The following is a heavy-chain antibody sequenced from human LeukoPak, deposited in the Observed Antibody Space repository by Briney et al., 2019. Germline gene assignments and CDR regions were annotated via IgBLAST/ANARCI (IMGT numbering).Heavy chain of an antibody. D-gene: IGHD3-3*01. J-gene: IGHJ4*02. CDR3: AREGGFYRPLDY. CDR1: GGSVSSTNW. CDR2: VHLDGRT. Sequence: SETLSLTCGVSGGSVSSTNWWTWIRQPPGKGLEWIGEVHLDGRTNYNPSLKSRLTMSVDLSENHISLKLTSVTAADTAVYYCAREGGFYRPLDYSGQGTLVTVSS. V-gene: IGHV4-4*02.